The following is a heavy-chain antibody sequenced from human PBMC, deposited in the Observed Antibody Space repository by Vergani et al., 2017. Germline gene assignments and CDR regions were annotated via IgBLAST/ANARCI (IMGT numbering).Heavy chain of an antibody. D-gene: IGHD6-13*01. CDR1: GGSISSSSYY. Sequence: QLQLQESGPGLVKPSETLSLTCTVSGGSISSSSYYWGWLRQPPGKGLEWIGSIYYSGSTYCNPSLKSRVTISVDTSTNQFSLKLSSVTAADTAVYYCASHTAGIAAAGGAEYFQHWGQGTLVTVSS. J-gene: IGHJ1*01. CDR2: IYYSGST. CDR3: ASHTAGIAAAGGAEYFQH. V-gene: IGHV4-39*01.